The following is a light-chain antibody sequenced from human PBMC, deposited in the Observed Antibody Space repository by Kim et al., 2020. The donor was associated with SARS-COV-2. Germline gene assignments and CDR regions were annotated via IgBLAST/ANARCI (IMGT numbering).Light chain of an antibody. Sequence: DIQMTQSPSSLSASVGDRVTITCRASQGISSWLAWYQQKPEKAPKCLIYAASSLQRGVPSRFSGSGSGTDFTLTISSLQPEDFATYYCEQYDSYTRTFGEGSKVESK. V-gene: IGKV1D-16*01. CDR1: QGISSW. J-gene: IGKJ1*01. CDR2: AAS. CDR3: EQYDSYTRT.